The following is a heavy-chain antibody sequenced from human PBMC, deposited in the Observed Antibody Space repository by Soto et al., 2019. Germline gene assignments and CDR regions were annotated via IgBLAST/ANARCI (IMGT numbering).Heavy chain of an antibody. CDR1: GGTFSSYA. V-gene: IGHV1-69*01. J-gene: IGHJ5*02. Sequence: QVQLVQSGAEVKKPGSSVKVSCKASGGTFSSYAISWVRQAPGQGLEWMGGIIPIFGTATYAQKFQGRVTITADESTSTAYMELSSLRSEDTAVYYCARDGTYYYDSSGYYYAGNWFDPWGQGTLVTVSS. CDR3: ARDGTYYYDSSGYYYAGNWFDP. D-gene: IGHD3-22*01. CDR2: IIPIFGTA.